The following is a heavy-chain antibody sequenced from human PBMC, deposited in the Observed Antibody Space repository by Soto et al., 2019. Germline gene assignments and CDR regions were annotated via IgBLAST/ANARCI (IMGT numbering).Heavy chain of an antibody. V-gene: IGHV3-72*01. CDR3: ARWGGSPWYYYGMDV. Sequence: GGSLRLSCAASGFTFSDHYMDWVRQAPGKGLEWVGRTRNKANSYTTEYAASVKGRFTISRDDSKNSLYLQMNSLKTEDTAVYYCARWGGSPWYYYGMDVWGQGTTVTVSS. D-gene: IGHD3-16*01. J-gene: IGHJ6*02. CDR1: GFTFSDHY. CDR2: TRNKANSYTT.